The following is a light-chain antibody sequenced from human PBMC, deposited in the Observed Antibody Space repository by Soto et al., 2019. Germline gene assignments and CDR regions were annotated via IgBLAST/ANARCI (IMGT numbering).Light chain of an antibody. J-gene: IGKJ5*01. Sequence: EIVLTQSPATLSLSPGERGTLCCGASQSVSSSYVAWYQHKPGLAPRLLIHDTSSRAIGIPDRLSGSKSGTNFTLTIRRMEPEDVGMYYCQQYGSSPITFGQGTRLEIK. CDR3: QQYGSSPIT. CDR2: DTS. CDR1: QSVSSSY. V-gene: IGKV3D-20*01.